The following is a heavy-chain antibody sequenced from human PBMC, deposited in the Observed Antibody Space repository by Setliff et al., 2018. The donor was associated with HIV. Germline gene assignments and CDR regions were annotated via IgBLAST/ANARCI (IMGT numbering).Heavy chain of an antibody. Sequence: ASVKVSCKASGYTFTTFGLSWVRQAPGQGLEWMGWINTETGTPMYAQGFTGRFVFSLDTSISTAYLQIDSLNAEDTAVYYCKADSSGYPWGQGTLVTVSS. D-gene: IGHD3-22*01. V-gene: IGHV7-4-1*01. J-gene: IGHJ5*02. CDR3: KADSSGYP. CDR2: INTETGTP. CDR1: GYTFTTFG.